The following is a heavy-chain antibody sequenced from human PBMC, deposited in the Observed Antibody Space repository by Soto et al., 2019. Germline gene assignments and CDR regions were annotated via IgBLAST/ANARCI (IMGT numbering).Heavy chain of an antibody. V-gene: IGHV3-21*01. D-gene: IGHD3-16*01. J-gene: IGHJ1*01. CDR2: ISDDSTYI. CDR1: GFMFSAYT. CDR3: ATPYYFNH. Sequence: GGSLRLSCAASGFMFSAYTMTWVRQAPGKGLEWLSSISDDSTYIDYADSLRGRFTVSRDNARKSLYLQMDSLGPEDTGVYYCATPYYFNHWGPGTLVTVSS.